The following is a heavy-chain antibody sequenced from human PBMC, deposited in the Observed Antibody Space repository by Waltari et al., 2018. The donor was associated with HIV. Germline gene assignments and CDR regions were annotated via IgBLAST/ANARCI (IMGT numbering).Heavy chain of an antibody. CDR3: ARDRGPSDYGDDARGAFDM. V-gene: IGHV3-7*04. CDR2: INTDGSER. CDR1: GFLFSRSW. Sequence: AESGGGLVQPGGSVRLSCGASGFLFSRSWMTWVRQAPGREPEWVANINTDGSERLYVDSVKGRFTVSRHNGKKLVFLQMDRLRVEDTAIYYCARDRGPSDYGDDARGAFDMWGQGT. J-gene: IGHJ3*01. D-gene: IGHD4-17*01.